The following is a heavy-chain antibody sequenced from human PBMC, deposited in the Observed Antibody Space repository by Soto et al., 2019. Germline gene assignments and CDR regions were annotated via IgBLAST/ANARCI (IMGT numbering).Heavy chain of an antibody. CDR2: MNEDGGTT. D-gene: IGHD3-10*01. Sequence: EVQLVESGGGLVRPGGSLRRSCAASGFTVSSYWMHWVRQAPGKGLVWVSRMNEDGGTTDYADSVKGRFTISRDNAKNTLYLQMNSLRVEDTAVYYWASDLSGRADVWGQGTTVTVSS. J-gene: IGHJ6*01. V-gene: IGHV3-74*02. CDR3: ASDLSGRADV. CDR1: GFTVSSYW.